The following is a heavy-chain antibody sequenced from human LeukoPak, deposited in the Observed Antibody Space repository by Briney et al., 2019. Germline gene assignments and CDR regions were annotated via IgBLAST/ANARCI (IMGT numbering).Heavy chain of an antibody. CDR3: ARDSSGWYYDY. Sequence: ASVKVSCKASGYTFTSYGISWVRQAPGQGLEWMGWISAYNGNTNYAQKLEGRVTMTTDTSTSTAYMELRSLRSDDTAAYYCARDSSGWYYDYWGQGTLVTVSS. J-gene: IGHJ4*02. CDR1: GYTFTSYG. D-gene: IGHD6-19*01. CDR2: ISAYNGNT. V-gene: IGHV1-18*01.